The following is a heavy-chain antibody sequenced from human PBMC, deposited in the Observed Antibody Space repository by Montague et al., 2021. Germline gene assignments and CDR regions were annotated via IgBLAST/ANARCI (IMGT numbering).Heavy chain of an antibody. J-gene: IGHJ4*02. Sequence: SLRLSCAASGFTFSNYWMSWVRQAPGKGLEWVANIKQDGSEKHYVDSVKGRFTISRDNAKNSLYLQMNSLRAEDTAVYFFARDQGQGYCGGDCYVGLDYWGQGTLVTVSS. CDR2: IKQDGSEK. CDR1: GFTFSNYW. D-gene: IGHD2-21*01. CDR3: ARDQGQGYCGGDCYVGLDY. V-gene: IGHV3-7*01.